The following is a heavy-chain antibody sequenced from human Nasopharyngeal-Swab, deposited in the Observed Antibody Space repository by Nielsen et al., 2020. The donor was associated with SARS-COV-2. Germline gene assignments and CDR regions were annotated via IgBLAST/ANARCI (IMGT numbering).Heavy chain of an antibody. V-gene: IGHV3-74*01. D-gene: IGHD2-2*01. J-gene: IGHJ4*02. CDR2: ISEDGSIT. CDR1: GFTFSSHW. Sequence: GGSLRLSCAASGFTFSSHWMHWVRQAPGKGLVWVSRISEDGSITTYADSVKGRFTISRDNAKNTLFLQMHSLRADDTAIYYCGSQLGHPDSWGQGTLVTVSS. CDR3: GSQLGHPDS.